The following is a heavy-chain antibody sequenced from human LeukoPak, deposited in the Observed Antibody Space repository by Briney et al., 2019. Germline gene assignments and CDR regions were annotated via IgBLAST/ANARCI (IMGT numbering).Heavy chain of an antibody. V-gene: IGHV3-20*04. Sequence: GGSLRLSCAASGFTFDDYGMSWVRQAPGKGLEWVSGINWNGGSTGYADSVKGRFTISRDNAKNSLYLQMNSLRVEDTAVYFCAKRGIVIRAVIIIGFHKEAYYFDYWGQGILVTVSS. CDR1: GFTFDDYG. CDR3: AKRGIVIRAVIIIGFHKEAYYFDY. D-gene: IGHD3-10*01. CDR2: INWNGGST. J-gene: IGHJ4*02.